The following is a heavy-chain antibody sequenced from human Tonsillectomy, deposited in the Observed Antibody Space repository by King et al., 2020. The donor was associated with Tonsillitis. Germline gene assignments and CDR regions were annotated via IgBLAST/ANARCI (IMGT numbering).Heavy chain of an antibody. CDR3: ARGLWTVGGSARGFFDY. D-gene: IGHD1-26*01. V-gene: IGHV3-30*01. Sequence: QLVQSGGGVVQPGRSLRLSCAASGFTFNSYAMHWVRQAPGKGLEWVAVISYDGINIYYADSVKGRFTISRDNSKNTLFLQMNSLRAEDTAVYCCARGLWTVGGSARGFFDYWGQGTLVAVSS. CDR2: ISYDGINI. CDR1: GFTFNSYA. J-gene: IGHJ4*02.